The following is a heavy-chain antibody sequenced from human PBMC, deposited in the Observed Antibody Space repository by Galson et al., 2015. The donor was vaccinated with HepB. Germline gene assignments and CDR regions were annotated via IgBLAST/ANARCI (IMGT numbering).Heavy chain of an antibody. Sequence: SVKVSCKASGYTFSTYDIDWVRQAPGQGLEWMGWISAKNGNTRYAQKLQDRVTMTTDTSTSTAYMELRSLRSDDTAMYYCARESMPGPWGDYWGQGTLVTASS. V-gene: IGHV1-18*01. J-gene: IGHJ4*02. CDR1: GYTFSTYD. CDR3: ARESMPGPWGDY. CDR2: ISAKNGNT. D-gene: IGHD7-27*01.